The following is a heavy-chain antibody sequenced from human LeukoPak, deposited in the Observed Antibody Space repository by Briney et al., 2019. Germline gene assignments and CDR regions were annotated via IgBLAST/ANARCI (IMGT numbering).Heavy chain of an antibody. D-gene: IGHD1-26*01. J-gene: IGHJ4*02. CDR2: IYYTGTT. Sequence: SETLSLTCTVSGGSISNDYWSWIRQPPGKGLEWIGYIYYTGTTNYNPSLKSRVTMSVDTSKNQFSLKLSSVTAADTAVYYCARLRVSGSYLYYFDYWGQGTLVTVSS. V-gene: IGHV4-59*08. CDR1: GGSISNDY. CDR3: ARLRVSGSYLYYFDY.